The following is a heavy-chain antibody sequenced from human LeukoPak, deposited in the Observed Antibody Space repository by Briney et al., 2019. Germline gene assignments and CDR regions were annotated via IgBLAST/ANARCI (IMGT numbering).Heavy chain of an antibody. CDR2: ISTSSSYI. V-gene: IGHV3-21*01. J-gene: IGHJ4*02. CDR3: AREGIGYYDNQDDY. Sequence: GGSLRLSCAASGFTFNTYSMSWVRQAPGKGLEWVSSISTSSSYIYSADSVKGRFTISRDNAKNSLYLQMNSLRAEDTAVYYCAREGIGYYDNQDDYWGQGTLVTVSS. D-gene: IGHD3-22*01. CDR1: GFTFNTYS.